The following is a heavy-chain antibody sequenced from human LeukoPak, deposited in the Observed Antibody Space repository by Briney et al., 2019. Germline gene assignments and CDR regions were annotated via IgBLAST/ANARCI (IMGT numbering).Heavy chain of an antibody. J-gene: IGHJ4*02. V-gene: IGHV4-39*07. CDR1: GGSISSYY. D-gene: IGHD2-2*01. CDR2: IYYSGST. CDR3: ARAVSTSHFFDY. Sequence: SETLSLTCTVSGGSISSYYWGWIRQPPGKGLEWIGSIYYSGSTYYNPSLKSRVTISVDTSKNQFSLKLSSVTAEDTAVYYCARAVSTSHFFDYWGQGTLVTVSS.